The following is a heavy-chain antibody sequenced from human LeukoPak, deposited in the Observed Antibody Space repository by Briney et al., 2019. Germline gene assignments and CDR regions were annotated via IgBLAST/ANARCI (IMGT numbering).Heavy chain of an antibody. Sequence: SETLSLTCTVSGGSISSYYWSWIRQPAGKGLEWIGRIYTSGSTNYNPSLKSRVNMSVETCKNQFSLKLSSVTAADTAVYYCARDHSSSWTHYFDYWGRGTLVTVSS. CDR1: GGSISSYY. V-gene: IGHV4-4*07. CDR2: IYTSGST. D-gene: IGHD6-13*01. CDR3: ARDHSSSWTHYFDY. J-gene: IGHJ4*02.